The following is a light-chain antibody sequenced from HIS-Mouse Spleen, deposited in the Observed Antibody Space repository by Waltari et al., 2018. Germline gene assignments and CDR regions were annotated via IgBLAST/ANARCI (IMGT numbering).Light chain of an antibody. V-gene: IGLV3-25*03. CDR3: QSADSSGTYVV. CDR1: AFPKQY. CDR2: KDS. Sequence: SYELTQPPSVSVSPGQTARITCSGDAFPKQYAYWYQQKPGQAPVLVIYKDSGRPSGIPERFSGSSSGTTVTLTISGVQAEDEADYYCQSADSSGTYVVFGGGTKLTVL. J-gene: IGLJ2*01.